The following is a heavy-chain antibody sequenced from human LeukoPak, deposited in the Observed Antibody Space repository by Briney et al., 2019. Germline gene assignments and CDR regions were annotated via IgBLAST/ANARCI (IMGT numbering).Heavy chain of an antibody. J-gene: IGHJ5*02. CDR3: ARNFDWSLSANWFDP. D-gene: IGHD3-9*01. CDR1: GGSISSGDYY. CDR2: IYYSGST. Sequence: PSETLSLTCTVSGGSISSGDYYWSWIRQPPGKGLEWIGYIYYSGSTYYNPSLQGRVTISVDTSKNQFSLKMRSVTAADTAVYYCARNFDWSLSANWFDPWGQGTLVTVSS. V-gene: IGHV4-30-4*01.